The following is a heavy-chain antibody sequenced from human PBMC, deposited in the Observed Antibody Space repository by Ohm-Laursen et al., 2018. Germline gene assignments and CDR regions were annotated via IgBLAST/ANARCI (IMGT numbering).Heavy chain of an antibody. Sequence: SETLSLTWAVYGGSFSGYYWTWMRQPPGKGLEWIGEINHSGSTNYNPSLKSRVTISTDTSNNQFSLKLSSVTAADTAVYYCARGVRYSGSTFDSWGQGTLVTVSS. CDR3: ARGVRYSGSTFDS. CDR2: INHSGST. J-gene: IGHJ4*02. D-gene: IGHD1-26*01. CDR1: GGSFSGYY. V-gene: IGHV4-34*01.